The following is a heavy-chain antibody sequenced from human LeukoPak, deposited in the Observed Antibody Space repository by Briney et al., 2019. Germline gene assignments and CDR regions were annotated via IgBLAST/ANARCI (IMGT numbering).Heavy chain of an antibody. CDR1: GGTFSSYA. V-gene: IGHV1-69*04. D-gene: IGHD2-15*01. CDR2: IIPILGIA. Sequence: GASVKVSCKASGGTFSSYAISWVRQAPGQGLEWMGRIIPILGIANYAQKFQGRVTITADKSTSTAYVELSSLRSEDTAVYYCARDFGYCSGGSCSIWGQGTLVTVSS. CDR3: ARDFGYCSGGSCSI. J-gene: IGHJ4*02.